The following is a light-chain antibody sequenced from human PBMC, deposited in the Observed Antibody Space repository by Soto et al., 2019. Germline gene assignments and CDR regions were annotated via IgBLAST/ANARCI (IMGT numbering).Light chain of an antibody. CDR1: SSDVGGYNY. CDR2: DVS. V-gene: IGLV2-14*01. Sequence: QSALTQPASVSGSPGQSITISCTGTSSDVGGYNYVSWYQQHRGKAPKLMIYDVSNRPSGVSNRFSGSKSGNTASLTISGLQAEDEADYYCSSYTSSISVVFGGGTKLTVL. CDR3: SSYTSSISVV. J-gene: IGLJ2*01.